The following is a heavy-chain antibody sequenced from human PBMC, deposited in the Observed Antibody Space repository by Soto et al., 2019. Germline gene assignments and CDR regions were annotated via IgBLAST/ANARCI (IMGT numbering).Heavy chain of an antibody. D-gene: IGHD1-1*01. V-gene: IGHV3-13*01. CDR2: IGTGGDT. J-gene: IGHJ3*02. Sequence: EVQLVESGGGLVQPGGSLRLSCAASGFTFSGSDMNWVRHTRGKGLEWVSGIGTGGDTYYADSVRGRFTISREDAKGSLNLQMNSLRVEDTAVYYCVRETGFTTTSDAFNIWGQGTMVTVSS. CDR1: GFTFSGSD. CDR3: VRETGFTTTSDAFNI.